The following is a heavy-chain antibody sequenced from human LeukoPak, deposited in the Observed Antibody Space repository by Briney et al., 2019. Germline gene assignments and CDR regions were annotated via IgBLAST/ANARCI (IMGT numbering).Heavy chain of an antibody. Sequence: SETLSLTCAVYGGSFSGYYWSWIRQTPGKGLEWIGEINHSGSTNYNPSLKSRVTISVDTSKNQFSLKLSSVTAADTAVYYCARGVLTGYYMNWGQGTLVTVSS. CDR1: GGSFSGYY. D-gene: IGHD3-9*01. CDR3: ARGVLTGYYMN. V-gene: IGHV4-34*01. J-gene: IGHJ4*02. CDR2: INHSGST.